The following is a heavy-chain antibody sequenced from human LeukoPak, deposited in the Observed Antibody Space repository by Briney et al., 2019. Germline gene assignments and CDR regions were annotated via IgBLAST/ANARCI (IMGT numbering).Heavy chain of an antibody. CDR1: GFIFRNYE. CDR3: ATSLSSGWGPVDDY. D-gene: IGHD6-19*01. CDR2: INPGSSNI. Sequence: QPGGSLRLSCAASGFIFRNYEMNWVRRAPGKGLEWVSYINPGSSNIYYADSVKGRFTISRDDAKNSLYLQMNSLRAEDTAVYYCATSLSSGWGPVDDYWGQGTLVTVSS. J-gene: IGHJ4*02. V-gene: IGHV3-48*03.